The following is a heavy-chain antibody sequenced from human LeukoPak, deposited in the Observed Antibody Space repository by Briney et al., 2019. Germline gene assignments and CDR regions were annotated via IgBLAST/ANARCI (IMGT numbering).Heavy chain of an antibody. Sequence: SETLSLTCAVYGGSFSGYYWSWIRQPPGKGLEWIGEINHSGSTNYNPSLKSQVTISVDTSKNQFSLKLSSVTAADTAVYYCARGRYYGSGSYFLYNWFDPWGQGTLVTVSS. J-gene: IGHJ5*02. CDR3: ARGRYYGSGSYFLYNWFDP. CDR1: GGSFSGYY. V-gene: IGHV4-34*01. D-gene: IGHD3-10*01. CDR2: INHSGST.